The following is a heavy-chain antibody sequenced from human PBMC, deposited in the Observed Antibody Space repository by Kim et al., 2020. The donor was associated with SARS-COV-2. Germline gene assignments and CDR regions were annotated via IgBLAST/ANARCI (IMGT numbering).Heavy chain of an antibody. D-gene: IGHD5-18*01. V-gene: IGHV3-30*01. Sequence: YADSVKGRVTISRDNSKNTLYLQMNSLRAEDTAVYYCAREERDTAMVFDYWGQGTLVTVSS. CDR3: AREERDTAMVFDY. J-gene: IGHJ4*02.